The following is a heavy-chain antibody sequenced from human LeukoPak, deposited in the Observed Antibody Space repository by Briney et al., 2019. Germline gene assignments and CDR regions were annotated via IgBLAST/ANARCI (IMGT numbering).Heavy chain of an antibody. Sequence: PSETLSLTCAVYGGSFSGYYWSWIRQPPGKGLEWIGEINHSGSTNYNPSLKSRVTISVDTSKNQFSLKLSSATAADTAVYYCARGMEQRYYYYYMDVWGKGTTVTVSS. CDR1: GGSFSGYY. CDR3: ARGMEQRYYYYYMDV. V-gene: IGHV4-34*01. D-gene: IGHD6-25*01. J-gene: IGHJ6*03. CDR2: INHSGST.